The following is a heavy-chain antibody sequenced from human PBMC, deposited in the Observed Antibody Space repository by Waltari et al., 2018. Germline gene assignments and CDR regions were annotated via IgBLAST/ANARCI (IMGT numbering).Heavy chain of an antibody. Sequence: QVQLVQSGAEVKNPGSSVKVSCKASGRTFSSYTIRWARQATVHGLEWMGSIIPILGIANYAQKFQGRVTITADKTTSTAYMELSSLRSEDTAVYYCARGGDNWNYSYYYYGMDVWGQGTTVTVSS. CDR1: GRTFSSYT. V-gene: IGHV1-69*02. CDR3: ARGGDNWNYSYYYYGMDV. J-gene: IGHJ6*02. CDR2: IIPILGIA. D-gene: IGHD1-7*01.